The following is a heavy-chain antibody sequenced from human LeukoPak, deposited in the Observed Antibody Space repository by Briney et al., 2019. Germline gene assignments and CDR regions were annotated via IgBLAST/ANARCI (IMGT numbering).Heavy chain of an antibody. D-gene: IGHD6-19*01. CDR3: AKGLGSGWPRHDDAFDI. V-gene: IGHV3-30*18. J-gene: IGHJ3*02. CDR2: ISYEGSNK. CDR1: GFTFSSYG. Sequence: GGSLRLSCAASGFTFSSYGMHWVRQAPGKGLEWVAVISYEGSNKYYADSVKGRFTISRDNSKNTLYLQMNSLRAEDTAVYYCAKGLGSGWPRHDDAFDIWGQGTMVTVSS.